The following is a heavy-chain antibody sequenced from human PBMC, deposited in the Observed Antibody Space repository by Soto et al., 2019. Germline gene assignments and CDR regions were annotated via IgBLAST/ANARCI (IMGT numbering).Heavy chain of an antibody. CDR1: GFTLSDHY. J-gene: IGHJ6*02. CDR2: TRNKANSYTT. Sequence: EVQLVESGGGLVQPGGSLRLSCAASGFTLSDHYMDWVRQAPGKGLEWVGRTRNKANSYTTEYAASVKGRFTISRDDSKSSLYLQMNSLKTEDTAVYYCVRRAGEYQKLLSYYYGLDVWGLGTTVTVSS. CDR3: VRRAGEYQKLLSYYYGLDV. D-gene: IGHD7-27*01. V-gene: IGHV3-72*01.